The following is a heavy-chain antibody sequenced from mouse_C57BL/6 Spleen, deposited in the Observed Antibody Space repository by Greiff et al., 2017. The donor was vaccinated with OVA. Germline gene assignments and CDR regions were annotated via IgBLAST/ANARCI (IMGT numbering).Heavy chain of an antibody. Sequence: VQLQQSGAELARPGASVKLSCKASGYTFTSYGISWVKQRTGQGLEWIGEIYPRSGNTYYNEKFKGKATLTADKSSSTAYMELRSLTSEDPAVYFCARENFTTVGYWGQGTSVTVSS. CDR2: IYPRSGNT. D-gene: IGHD1-1*01. CDR1: GYTFTSYG. CDR3: ARENFTTVGY. J-gene: IGHJ4*01. V-gene: IGHV1-81*01.